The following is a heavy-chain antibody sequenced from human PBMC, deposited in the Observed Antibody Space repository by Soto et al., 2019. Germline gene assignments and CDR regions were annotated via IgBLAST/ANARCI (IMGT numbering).Heavy chain of an antibody. D-gene: IGHD1-1*01. J-gene: IGHJ5*02. CDR3: ARFELHGIDT. CDR2: IYRGDSET. CDR1: GYSFSANW. V-gene: IGHV5-51*01. Sequence: DCRKSSCKGTGYSFSANWMATVSQMPGNGLAWMGIIYRGDSETRYSPSFQGQVTISADKSCSTAYMEWSSMKASEPAIYFGARFELHGIDTWGSCTQVTVSS.